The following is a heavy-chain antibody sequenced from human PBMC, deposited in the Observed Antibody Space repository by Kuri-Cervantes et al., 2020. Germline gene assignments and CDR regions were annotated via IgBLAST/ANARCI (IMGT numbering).Heavy chain of an antibody. Sequence: ASVNVSCKASGYTFTSYDFNRVRQATGQGLEWMGWMNPNNGNTNYAQKLQGRVTMTTDTSTSTAYMELRRLRSDDTAVYFCARDAYMDVWGQGATVTVSS. V-gene: IGHV1-18*01. CDR2: MNPNNGNT. CDR3: ARDAYMDV. D-gene: IGHD3-16*01. CDR1: GYTFTSYD. J-gene: IGHJ6*02.